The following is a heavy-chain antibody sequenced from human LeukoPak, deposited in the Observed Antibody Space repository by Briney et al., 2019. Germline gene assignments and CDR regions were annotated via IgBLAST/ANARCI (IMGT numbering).Heavy chain of an antibody. CDR2: NYNRGTT. J-gene: IGHJ5*02. CDR1: GGSISSYH. D-gene: IGHD6-13*01. Sequence: PSETLSLTCPVSGGSISSYHWSWIRHPPGKGLEWIGYNYNRGTTNYNPSLKSRVTISVDRSKNQFSLSLTSVTAADTAVYYCAREKASAGPHFEHWGRGILVTVSS. V-gene: IGHV4-59*01. CDR3: AREKASAGPHFEH.